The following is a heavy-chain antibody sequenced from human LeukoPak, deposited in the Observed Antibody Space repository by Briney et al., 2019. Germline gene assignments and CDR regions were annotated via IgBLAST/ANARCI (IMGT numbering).Heavy chain of an antibody. CDR1: GGSFSGYY. V-gene: IGHV4-34*01. Sequence: PSETLSLTCAVYGGSFSGYYWSWIRQPPGKGLGWIGEINHSGSTNYNPSLKSRVTISVDTSENQFSLKLSSVTAADTAVYYCAREAIRPADTAMVTGVDYWGQGTLVTVSS. CDR2: INHSGST. CDR3: AREAIRPADTAMVTGVDY. J-gene: IGHJ4*02. D-gene: IGHD5-18*01.